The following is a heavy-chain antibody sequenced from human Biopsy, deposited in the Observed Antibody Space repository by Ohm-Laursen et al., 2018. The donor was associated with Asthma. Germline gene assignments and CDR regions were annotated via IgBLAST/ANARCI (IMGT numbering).Heavy chain of an antibody. CDR2: IPQGGAT. CDR1: RGSFRGYV. D-gene: IGHD2-8*01. J-gene: IGHJ6*02. V-gene: IGHV4-34*01. CDR3: ASGPQWSGLDV. Sequence: PGTLSLTCAYRGSFRGYVWTWIRQPPGKGLEWIGEIPQGGATTFNPSLKSRVTISIDPSKSQLSLRLTSMTAADTAVYYCASGPQWSGLDVWGQGTTVTVPS.